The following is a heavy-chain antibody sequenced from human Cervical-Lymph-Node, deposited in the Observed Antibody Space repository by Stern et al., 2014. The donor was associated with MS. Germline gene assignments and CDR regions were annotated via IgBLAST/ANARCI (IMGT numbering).Heavy chain of an antibody. CDR2: ISHSSTTI. V-gene: IGHV3-11*01. D-gene: IGHD6-13*01. CDR3: ARVGYSSSRPYYFYGLDV. J-gene: IGHJ6*02. Sequence: VQLVESGGDLVKPGGSLRLSCEASGFTLSAHYMSWIRQAPGKGLEWVSYISHSSTTIYHADSVRGRFTVSRDNAKNSLYLQMNNLRVDDTAVYYCARVGYSSSRPYYFYGLDVWGQGTTVTVSS. CDR1: GFTLSAHY.